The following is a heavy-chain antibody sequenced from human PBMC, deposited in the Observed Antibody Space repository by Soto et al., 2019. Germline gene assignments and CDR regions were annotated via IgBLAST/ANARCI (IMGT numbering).Heavy chain of an antibody. J-gene: IGHJ4*02. Sequence: PGGSLRLSCVASGFLFNNYAMNWVRQAPGKGLEWVSAISGNGGSTYYADSVKGRFTISRDNSKNTLYLQMNSLSAEDTAVYYCAKAPASIKVFDYWGQGTLVTVSS. CDR3: AKAPASIKVFDY. CDR1: GFLFNNYA. D-gene: IGHD2-2*01. CDR2: ISGNGGST. V-gene: IGHV3-23*01.